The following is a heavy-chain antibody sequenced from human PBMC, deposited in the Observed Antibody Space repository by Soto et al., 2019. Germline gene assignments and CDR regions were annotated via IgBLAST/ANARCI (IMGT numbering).Heavy chain of an antibody. J-gene: IGHJ6*02. CDR1: GYTFTSSA. Sequence: SVKVSCKASGYTFTSSAVQWVRQARGQRLEWIGWIVVGSGNTNYAQKFQERVTITRDMSTSTAYMELSSLRSEDTAVYYCAAGHGGHYGIDVWGQGTTVTVSS. V-gene: IGHV1-58*01. CDR3: AAGHGGHYGIDV. D-gene: IGHD4-17*01. CDR2: IVVGSGNT.